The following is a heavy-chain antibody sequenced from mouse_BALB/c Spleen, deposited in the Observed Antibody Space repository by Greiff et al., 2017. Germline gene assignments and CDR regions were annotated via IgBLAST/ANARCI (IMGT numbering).Heavy chain of an antibody. D-gene: IGHD3-1*01. J-gene: IGHJ3*01. CDR2: ISSGGSYT. Sequence: EVQLVESGGDLVKPGGSLKLSCAASGFTFSSYGMSWVRQTPDKRLEWVATISSGGSYTYYPDSVKGRFTISRDNAKNTLYLQMSSLKSEDTAMYYCAGQGLGSSGYVAAYWGQGTLVTVSA. CDR1: GFTFSSYG. V-gene: IGHV5-6*01. CDR3: AGQGLGSSGYVAAY.